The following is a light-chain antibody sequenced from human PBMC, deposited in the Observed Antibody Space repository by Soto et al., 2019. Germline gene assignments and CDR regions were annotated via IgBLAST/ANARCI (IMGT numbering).Light chain of an antibody. Sequence: DIQMTQSPSSVSASVGDRVTITCRASRNIKTSLAWYQQRPGKGPELLIYDASTLQSGVPSRISGSGSGTEFTLTISRLQHEHFATFYCQQISSSPPTVGGGTKADI. V-gene: IGKV1-12*01. J-gene: IGKJ4*01. CDR1: RNIKTS. CDR2: DAS. CDR3: QQISSSPPT.